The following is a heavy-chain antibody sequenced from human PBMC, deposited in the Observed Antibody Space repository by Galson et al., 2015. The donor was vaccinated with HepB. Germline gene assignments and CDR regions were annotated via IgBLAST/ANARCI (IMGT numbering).Heavy chain of an antibody. CDR1: GFTFSDYY. V-gene: IGHV3-11*06. CDR2: ISSSFSGSST. CDR3: ARVRSVAGTIGFEN. J-gene: IGHJ4*02. D-gene: IGHD6-19*01. Sequence: SLRLSCAASGFTFSDYYMSWVRQTPGKGLEWLSYISSSFSGSSTNYADSVLGRFTISRANAKNSLFVQLNSLRAEDTAVYYCARVRSVAGTIGFENGGQGTLVTVSS.